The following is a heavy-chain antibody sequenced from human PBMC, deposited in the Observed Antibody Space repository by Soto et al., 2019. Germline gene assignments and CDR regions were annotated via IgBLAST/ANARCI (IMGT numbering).Heavy chain of an antibody. CDR2: ISSNGGST. Sequence: GGSLILSCSASGFTFSSYAMHWVRQAPGKGLEYVSAISSNGGSTYYADSVKARFTISRDNSQNTLYLQMSSLRAEDTAVYYCVKASPASSWYDYYYYGMDVWGQGTTVTVSS. D-gene: IGHD6-13*01. CDR1: GFTFSSYA. CDR3: VKASPASSWYDYYYYGMDV. J-gene: IGHJ6*02. V-gene: IGHV3-64D*08.